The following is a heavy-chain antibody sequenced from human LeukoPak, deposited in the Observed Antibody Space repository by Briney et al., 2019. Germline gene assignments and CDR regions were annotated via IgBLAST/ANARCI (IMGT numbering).Heavy chain of an antibody. CDR2: IYTSGST. Sequence: SETLSLTCTVSGGSISSYYWSWIRQPAWKGLEWIGRIYTSGSTNYNPSLKSRVTMSVDTSKNQFSLKLSSVTAADTAVYYCARDRGAAYGDFYDAFDIWGQGTMVTVSS. CDR3: ARDRGAAYGDFYDAFDI. V-gene: IGHV4-4*07. D-gene: IGHD4-17*01. CDR1: GGSISSYY. J-gene: IGHJ3*02.